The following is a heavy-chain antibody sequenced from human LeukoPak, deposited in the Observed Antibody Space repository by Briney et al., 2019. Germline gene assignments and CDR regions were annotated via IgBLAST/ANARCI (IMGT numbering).Heavy chain of an antibody. CDR1: GYTFTGYY. CDR2: IIPIFGTA. CDR3: ARGGSLAITYYYYMDV. Sequence: GASVKVSCKASGYTFTGYYMHWVRQAPGQGLEWMGWIIPIFGTANYAQKFQGRVTITADESTSTAYMELSSLRSEDTAVYYCARGGSLAITYYYYMDVWGKGTTVTVSS. J-gene: IGHJ6*03. V-gene: IGHV1-69*13. D-gene: IGHD3-22*01.